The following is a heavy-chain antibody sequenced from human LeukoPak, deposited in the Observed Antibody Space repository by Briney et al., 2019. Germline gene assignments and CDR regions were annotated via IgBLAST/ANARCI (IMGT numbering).Heavy chain of an antibody. D-gene: IGHD3-3*01. CDR1: GFTFSDYY. V-gene: IGHV3-11*01. CDR3: ARVITIFGVGGGPDAFDI. Sequence: GGSLRFSCAASGFTFSDYYMSWIRQAPGKGLEWVSYISSSGSTIYYADSVKGRFTISRDNAKNSLYLQMNSLRAEDTAVYYCARVITIFGVGGGPDAFDIWGQGTMVTVSS. J-gene: IGHJ3*02. CDR2: ISSSGSTI.